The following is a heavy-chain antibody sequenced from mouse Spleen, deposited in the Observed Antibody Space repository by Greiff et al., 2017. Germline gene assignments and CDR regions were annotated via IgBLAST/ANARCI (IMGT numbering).Heavy chain of an antibody. D-gene: IGHD2-4*01. CDR3: TGGLPYYFDY. CDR2: IRLKSDNYAT. CDR1: GFTFSNYW. J-gene: IGHJ2*01. V-gene: IGHV6-3*01. Sequence: EVKLQESGGGLVQPGGSMKLSCVASGFTFSNYWMNWVRQSPEKGLEWVAQIRLKSDNYATHYAESVKGRFTISRDDSKSSVYLQMNNLRAEDTGIYYCTGGLPYYFDYWGQGTTLTVSS.